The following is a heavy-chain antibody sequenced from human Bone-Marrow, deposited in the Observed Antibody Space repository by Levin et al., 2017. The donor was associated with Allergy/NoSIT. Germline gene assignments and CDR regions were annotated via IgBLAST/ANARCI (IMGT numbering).Heavy chain of an antibody. D-gene: IGHD3-16*01. V-gene: IGHV3-53*01. CDR1: GFTVSDNY. CDR3: ARDNPQLGFDY. Sequence: LSLTCAASGFTVSDNYMAWIRQAPGKGLEWVSVIYNDGRTFHTDSVRGRFTISRDNSKNTLYLQMSSLRAEDTAVYYCARDNPQLGFDYWGQGTLVTVSS. CDR2: IYNDGRT. J-gene: IGHJ4*02.